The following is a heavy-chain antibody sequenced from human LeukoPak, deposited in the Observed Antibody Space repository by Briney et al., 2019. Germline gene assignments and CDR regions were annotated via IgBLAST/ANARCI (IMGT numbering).Heavy chain of an antibody. CDR2: IKQDGSEK. Sequence: GGSLTLSCAASGFTVSSYWMSWVRQAPGKGLEWVANIKQDGSEKYYVDSVKGRFTISRDNAKNSLYLQMNSLRAEDTAVYYCARDQKYDFWSGYSDWGQGTLVTVSS. D-gene: IGHD3-3*01. J-gene: IGHJ4*02. V-gene: IGHV3-7*05. CDR1: GFTVSSYW. CDR3: ARDQKYDFWSGYSD.